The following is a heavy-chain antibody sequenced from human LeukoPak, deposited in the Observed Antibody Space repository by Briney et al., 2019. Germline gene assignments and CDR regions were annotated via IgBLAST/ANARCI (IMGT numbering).Heavy chain of an antibody. D-gene: IGHD4-11*01. CDR3: ARRRAGSDYNDS. V-gene: IGHV4-39*01. CDR1: GGSITSDGHY. Sequence: SETLSLTCNVSGGSITSDGHYWDWIRQPPGKGLEWIGTIYYSGSTYYNPSLKSRVTTSIDTSKNQFSLKLTSVPAADTSVYFCARRRAGSDYNDSWGQGNLVTVSS. J-gene: IGHJ5*01. CDR2: IYYSGST.